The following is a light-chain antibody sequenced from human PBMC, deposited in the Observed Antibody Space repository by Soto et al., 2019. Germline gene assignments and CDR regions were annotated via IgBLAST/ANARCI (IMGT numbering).Light chain of an antibody. J-gene: IGKJ1*01. CDR1: LSLLKANGYTY. Sequence: DIVMTQSPLSLTVTPGEPACVSCRSSLSLLKANGYTYFHWFLQKPGQSPQLLIYLGYNRAPGVPDRFSGTGSGTDFTLKISRVEAEDVGVYYCMQTLESRTFGQGTRWIS. V-gene: IGKV2-28*01. CDR2: LGY. CDR3: MQTLESRT.